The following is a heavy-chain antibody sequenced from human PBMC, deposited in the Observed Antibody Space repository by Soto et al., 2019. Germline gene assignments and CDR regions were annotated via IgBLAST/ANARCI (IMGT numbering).Heavy chain of an antibody. J-gene: IGHJ4*02. Sequence: TLYGGSIRSSSNSCGWIRQPTGNGLDWIGSTYSTQITYYSTSLKSRVTISVDKSKDQLYLRLSSVTAAETAMYYFVRVVEGATRHTDFDSWGQGIVVAVS. CDR1: GGSIRSSSNS. CDR2: TYSTQIT. V-gene: IGHV4-39*01. CDR3: VRVVEGATRHTDFDS. D-gene: IGHD2-15*01.